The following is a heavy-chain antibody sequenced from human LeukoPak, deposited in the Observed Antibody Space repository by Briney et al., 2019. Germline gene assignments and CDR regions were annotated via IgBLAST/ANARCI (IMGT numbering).Heavy chain of an antibody. V-gene: IGHV3-11*01. CDR2: IAHSGNGM. CDR3: ARGHYEMGV. CDR1: GFTFSDYY. Sequence: PGGSLRLSCAASGFTFSDYYMTWIRQAPGKGLEWVSHIAHSGNGMWYADAVKDRFTISRDNAKNLLFLQMDSLRAEDTAVYYCARGHYEMGVWGQGTTVIVSS. J-gene: IGHJ6*02.